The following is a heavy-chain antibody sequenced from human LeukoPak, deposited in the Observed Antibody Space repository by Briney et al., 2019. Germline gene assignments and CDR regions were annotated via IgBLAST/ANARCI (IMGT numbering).Heavy chain of an antibody. CDR2: ISNDGGNQ. V-gene: IGHV3-30*04. D-gene: IGHD6-19*01. Sequence: GGSLRLSCAASGLSFSTYAIHWVRQAPGKGLEWVAAISNDGGNQYYADSVKGRFTMSRDNPKNTLYLQMNSLRPDDPAVYFCARDPSGWFFFDSWGQGTLVTVFS. J-gene: IGHJ4*02. CDR3: ARDPSGWFFFDS. CDR1: GLSFSTYA.